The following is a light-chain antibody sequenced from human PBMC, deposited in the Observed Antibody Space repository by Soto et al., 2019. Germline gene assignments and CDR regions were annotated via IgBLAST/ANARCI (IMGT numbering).Light chain of an antibody. CDR3: QSYDSSLWV. V-gene: IGLV1-40*01. CDR1: SSNIGAGYD. CDR2: GNS. Sequence: QAVVTQPPSVSGAPGQRVTISCTGSSSNIGAGYDVHWYQQLPGTAPKLLIYGNSNRPSGVPDRFSGSKSGTSASLAITGLQAEDEADYYCQSYDSSLWVFGGGTKVIVL. J-gene: IGLJ3*02.